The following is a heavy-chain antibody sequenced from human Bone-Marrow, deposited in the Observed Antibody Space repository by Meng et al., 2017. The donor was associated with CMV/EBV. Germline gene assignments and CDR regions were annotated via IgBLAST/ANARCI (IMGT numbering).Heavy chain of an antibody. CDR1: FSNAW. D-gene: IGHD3-22*01. CDR3: TTGPYYYDSSGYYPLDY. Sequence: FSNAWMSWVRQAPGKGLEWVGRIKSKTDGGTTDYAAPVKGRFTISRDDSKNTLYLQMNSLKTEDTAVYYCTTGPYYYDSSGYYPLDYWGQGTLVTVSS. J-gene: IGHJ4*02. V-gene: IGHV3-15*01. CDR2: IKSKTDGGTT.